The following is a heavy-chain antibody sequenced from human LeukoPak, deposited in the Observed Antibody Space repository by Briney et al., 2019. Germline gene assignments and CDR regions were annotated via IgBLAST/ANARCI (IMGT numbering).Heavy chain of an antibody. V-gene: IGHV1-58*01. CDR2: IVVGSGNT. Sequence: SVKVSCKASGFTFTSFAVQWVRQARGQRLEWIGWIVVGSGNTNYAQKFQERVTITRDMSTSTAYMELSSLRSEDTAVYYCAAMNYYDSSGYYYFDYWGQGTLVTVSS. D-gene: IGHD3-22*01. CDR3: AAMNYYDSSGYYYFDY. CDR1: GFTFTSFA. J-gene: IGHJ4*02.